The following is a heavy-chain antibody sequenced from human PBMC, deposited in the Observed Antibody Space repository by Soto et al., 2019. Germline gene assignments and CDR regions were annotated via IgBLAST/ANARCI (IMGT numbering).Heavy chain of an antibody. Sequence: EVQLVESGGGLVQPGGSLRLSCAASGFTFSGYWMSWVRQAPGKGLEWVANIKQDGSEQFYVDSVKGRFTISRDNAKNSLYLQMNSLRAEDTAGYYCAREAVWGQGTRVTVSS. CDR1: GFTFSGYW. CDR3: AREAV. CDR2: IKQDGSEQ. J-gene: IGHJ6*02. V-gene: IGHV3-7*05.